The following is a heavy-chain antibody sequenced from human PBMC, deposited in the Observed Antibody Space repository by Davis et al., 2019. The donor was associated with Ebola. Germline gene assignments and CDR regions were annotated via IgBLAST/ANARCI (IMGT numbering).Heavy chain of an antibody. CDR1: GGSFSGYY. V-gene: IGHV4-34*01. J-gene: IGHJ5*02. D-gene: IGHD6-6*01. CDR2: INHSGST. CDR3: ARGHRIAACPLLTGRVNWFDP. Sequence: PSETLSLTCAVYGGSFSGYYWSWIRQPPGKGLEWIGEINHSGSTNYNPSLKSRVTISVDTSKNQFSLKLSSVTAADTAVYYCARGHRIAACPLLTGRVNWFDPWGQGTLVTVSS.